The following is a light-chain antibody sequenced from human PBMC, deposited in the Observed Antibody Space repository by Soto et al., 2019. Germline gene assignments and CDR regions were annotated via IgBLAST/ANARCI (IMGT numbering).Light chain of an antibody. V-gene: IGKV3-11*01. Sequence: EIVLTQFPATLSLSPGERATLSCRASQSVSTYSAWSQQKPGQAPRLLTYGASNRAPGIPARFSGSGSGTDSTLTIGSLEPEDPAVYYCHQRGTWPETFGQGTKVEIK. CDR3: HQRGTWPET. J-gene: IGKJ1*01. CDR1: QSVSTY. CDR2: GAS.